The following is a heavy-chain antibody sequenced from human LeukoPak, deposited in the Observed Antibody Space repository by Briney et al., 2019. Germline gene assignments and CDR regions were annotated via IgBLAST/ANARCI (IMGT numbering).Heavy chain of an antibody. D-gene: IGHD6-6*01. CDR2: INPSGGST. V-gene: IGHV1-46*01. CDR3: ARGLGVAARKGSWFDP. Sequence: ASVKVSCKASGYTFTSYYMHWVRQAPGQGLEWMGIINPSGGSTSYAQKFQGRVTMTRDTSTSTVYMELSSLRSEDTAVYYCARGLGVAARKGSWFDPWGQGTLVTVSS. CDR1: GYTFTSYY. J-gene: IGHJ5*02.